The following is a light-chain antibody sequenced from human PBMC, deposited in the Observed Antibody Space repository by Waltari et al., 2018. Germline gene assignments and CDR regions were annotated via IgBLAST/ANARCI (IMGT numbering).Light chain of an antibody. CDR1: SSDVGNYKR. CDR2: AVS. J-gene: IGLJ2*01. Sequence: QSALTQPASVSGSPGQSITISCTGTSSDVGNYKRVSWYQQHPGKAPKPMIYAVSKRPSGGSDRFAGSKSGDMASLTISGLQPEDEAEYFCSSYAGSSKGVFGGGTKVTVL. CDR3: SSYAGSSKGV. V-gene: IGLV2-23*02.